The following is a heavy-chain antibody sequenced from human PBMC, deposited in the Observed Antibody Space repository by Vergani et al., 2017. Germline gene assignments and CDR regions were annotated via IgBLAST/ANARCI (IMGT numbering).Heavy chain of an antibody. V-gene: IGHV4-39*01. CDR2: IYYSGST. D-gene: IGHD3-3*02. Sequence: QLQLQESGPGLVKPSETLSLTCTVSGASISSSSYYWGWIRQPPGKGLEWIVSIYYSGSTYYNPSLKSRVTMSVDTSKNQFSLKLTSVTAADTAVYYCARLSLRGWFDPWGQGTLVTVSS. J-gene: IGHJ5*02. CDR1: GASISSSSYY. CDR3: ARLSLRGWFDP.